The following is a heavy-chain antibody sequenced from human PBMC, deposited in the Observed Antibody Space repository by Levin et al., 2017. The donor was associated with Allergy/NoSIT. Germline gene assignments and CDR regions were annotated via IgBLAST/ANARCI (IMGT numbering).Heavy chain of an antibody. CDR2: IYYSGST. J-gene: IGHJ6*02. CDR3: ARVLAIYDYYYGMDV. D-gene: IGHD2-8*02. Sequence: SETLSLTCTVSGGSISSYYWSWIRQPPGKGLEWIGYIYYSGSTNYNPSLKSRVTISVDTSKNQFSLKLSSVTAADTAVYYCARVLAIYDYYYGMDVWGQGTTVTVSS. CDR1: GGSISSYY. V-gene: IGHV4-59*01.